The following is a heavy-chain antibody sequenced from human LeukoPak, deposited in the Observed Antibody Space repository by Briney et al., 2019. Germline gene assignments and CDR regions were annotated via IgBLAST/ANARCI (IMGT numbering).Heavy chain of an antibody. Sequence: GSVKVSCKVCGSTLSDLSIHWVRQTPGKSLDYVGGSDPEDGETFHAQNFQGRVTMTEDTSIDTAYMELSSLRSEDTAVYYCVTDRARLFWYFDLWGRGTLVTVSS. CDR2: SDPEDGET. CDR3: VTDRARLFWYFDL. D-gene: IGHD2-21*02. J-gene: IGHJ2*01. CDR1: GSTLSDLS. V-gene: IGHV1-24*01.